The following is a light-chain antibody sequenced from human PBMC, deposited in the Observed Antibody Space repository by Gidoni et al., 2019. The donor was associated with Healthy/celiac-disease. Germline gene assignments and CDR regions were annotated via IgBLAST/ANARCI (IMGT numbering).Light chain of an antibody. CDR2: AAS. V-gene: IGKV1-39*01. Sequence: DIQMTQSPSSLSASVGDRVTITCRASQSISSYLKWYQQKPGKAPKLLIYAASRVQSGVPSRFSGSGSGKDFTLTISSLQPEDVATYYCQQSYRTLWTFGQGTKVEIK. CDR1: QSISSY. CDR3: QQSYRTLWT. J-gene: IGKJ1*01.